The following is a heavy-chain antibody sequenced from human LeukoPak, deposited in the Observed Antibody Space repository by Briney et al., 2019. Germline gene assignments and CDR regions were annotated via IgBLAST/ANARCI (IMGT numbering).Heavy chain of an antibody. J-gene: IGHJ4*02. Sequence: RSLRLSCVASGFTFSTYSMHWVRQAPGKGLELVAVISYGESNKYYADSVKGRFTISRDNFKNTLYLEMNSLRAEDTAVYFCAKHYVRDLAVASADYWGQGTLVTVSS. V-gene: IGHV3-30*07. D-gene: IGHD6-19*01. CDR1: GFTFSTYS. CDR3: AKHYVRDLAVASADY. CDR2: ISYGESNK.